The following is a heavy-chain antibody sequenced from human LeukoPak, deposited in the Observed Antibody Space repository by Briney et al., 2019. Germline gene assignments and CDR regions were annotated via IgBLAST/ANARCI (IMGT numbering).Heavy chain of an antibody. D-gene: IGHD3-22*01. CDR3: ARDYYDSSGYDY. J-gene: IGHJ4*02. V-gene: IGHV3-21*01. CDR2: ISSSSTDI. CDR1: GFTFSSYS. Sequence: GGSLRLSCAASGFTFSSYSLNWVRQAPGKGLEWVSSISSSSTDISNADSVKGRFTISRDNAKNSLYLQMNSLRAEDTAVYYCARDYYDSSGYDYWGQGTLVTVSS.